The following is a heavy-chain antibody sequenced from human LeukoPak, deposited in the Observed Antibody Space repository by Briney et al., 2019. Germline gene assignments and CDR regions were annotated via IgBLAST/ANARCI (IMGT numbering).Heavy chain of an antibody. V-gene: IGHV1-2*02. CDR2: INPNSGGT. D-gene: IGHD3-10*01. J-gene: IGHJ4*02. CDR3: ARDTDLWFGSIDY. Sequence: ASVKVSCKASGYTFTGYYMHWVRQAPGQGLEWMGWINPNSGGTNYAQKFQGRVTMTRDMSISTAYMELSRLRSDDTAVYYCARDTDLWFGSIDYWGQGTLVTVSS. CDR1: GYTFTGYY.